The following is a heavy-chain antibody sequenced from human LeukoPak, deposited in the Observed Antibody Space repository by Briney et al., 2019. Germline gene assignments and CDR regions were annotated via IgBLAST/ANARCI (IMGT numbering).Heavy chain of an antibody. D-gene: IGHD6-19*01. J-gene: IGHJ6*02. CDR2: IYYSGST. Sequence: SETLSLTCTVSGGSISSGDYYWSWIRQPPGKGLEWIGYIYYSGSTYYNPSLKSRVTISVDTSKNQFSLKLSSVTAADTAVYYCARMGKQWLITHWGQGTTVTVSS. V-gene: IGHV4-30-4*01. CDR3: ARMGKQWLITH. CDR1: GGSISSGDYY.